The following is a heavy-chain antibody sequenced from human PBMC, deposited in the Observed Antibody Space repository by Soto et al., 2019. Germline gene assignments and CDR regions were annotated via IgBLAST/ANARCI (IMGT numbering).Heavy chain of an antibody. J-gene: IGHJ6*02. D-gene: IGHD1-26*01. CDR3: AKVGAEGLVYSGAYNHRYYPGMDV. V-gene: IGHV3-23*01. CDR1: GFTFSGYA. CDR2: ISDSGGNT. Sequence: GGSLRLSCSALGFTFSGYALTWVRQAPGKGLEWVSSISDSGGNTYYSDAVKGRFTISRDNSKNTLYLQMHSLRAEDTAVYYCAKVGAEGLVYSGAYNHRYYPGMDVWGQGTTVTVSS.